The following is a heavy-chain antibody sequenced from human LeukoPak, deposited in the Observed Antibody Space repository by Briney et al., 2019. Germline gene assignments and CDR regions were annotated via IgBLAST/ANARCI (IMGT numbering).Heavy chain of an antibody. J-gene: IGHJ6*02. CDR3: ARGHYYGSGRLMDV. CDR1: GGSISSYY. CDR2: IYYSGST. Sequence: SETLSLTCTVSGGSISSYYWSWIRQPPGKGLEWIGYIYYSGSTNYNPSLKSRVTISVDTSKSQFSLKLSSVTAADTAVYYCARGHYYGSGRLMDVWGQGTTVTVSS. V-gene: IGHV4-59*01. D-gene: IGHD3-10*01.